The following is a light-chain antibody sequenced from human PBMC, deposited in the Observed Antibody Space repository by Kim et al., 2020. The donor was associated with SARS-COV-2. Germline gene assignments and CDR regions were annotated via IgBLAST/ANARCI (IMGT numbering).Light chain of an antibody. Sequence: SPGERATHSCRASQSVSSSYLAWYQQKPGQAPRLLIYGASSRATGIPDRFRGSGSGTDFTLTISRLEPEDFAVYYCQQYGSSPRTFGQGTKVEIK. V-gene: IGKV3-20*01. CDR3: QQYGSSPRT. J-gene: IGKJ1*01. CDR2: GAS. CDR1: QSVSSSY.